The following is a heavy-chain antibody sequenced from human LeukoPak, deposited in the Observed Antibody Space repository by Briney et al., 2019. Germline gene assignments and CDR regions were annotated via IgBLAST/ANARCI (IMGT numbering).Heavy chain of an antibody. CDR1: GGSFSGYY. V-gene: IGHV4-34*01. Sequence: PSETLSLTCAVYGGSFSGYYWSWIRQPPGKGLEWIGEINHSGSTNYNPSLKSRVTISVDTSKNQFSLKLSSVTAADTAVYYCARGSQDNWFYPWGQGTLVNVSS. J-gene: IGHJ5*02. CDR3: ARGSQDNWFYP. CDR2: INHSGST.